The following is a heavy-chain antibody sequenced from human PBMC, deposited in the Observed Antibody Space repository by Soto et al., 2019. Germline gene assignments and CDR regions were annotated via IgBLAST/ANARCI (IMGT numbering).Heavy chain of an antibody. D-gene: IGHD3-10*01. CDR2: ISSSGDTT. CDR3: ASEYGSGSYGYYYGMDV. J-gene: IGHJ6*02. V-gene: IGHV3-23*01. CDR1: GFTFNNYG. Sequence: GGSLRLSCAASGFTFNNYGMTWVRQAPGKGLEWVSGISSSGDTTYYADSVKGRLTISRDNSKNTLYLQMTSLRAEDTAVYYCASEYGSGSYGYYYGMDVWGQGTTVTVSS.